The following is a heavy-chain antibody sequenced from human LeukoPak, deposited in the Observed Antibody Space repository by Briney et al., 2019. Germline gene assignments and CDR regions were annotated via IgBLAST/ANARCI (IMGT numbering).Heavy chain of an antibody. CDR3: ARGMVPDYFDY. CDR2: IYYSGST. V-gene: IGHV4-39*01. J-gene: IGHJ4*02. Sequence: SETLSLTCTVSGGSISSSSYYWGWIRQPPGKGLEWIGSIYYSGSTYYNPSLKSRVTISVDTSKNQFSLKLSSVTAADTAVYYCARGMVPDYFDYWGQGTLVTVSS. CDR1: GGSISSSSYY. D-gene: IGHD2-2*01.